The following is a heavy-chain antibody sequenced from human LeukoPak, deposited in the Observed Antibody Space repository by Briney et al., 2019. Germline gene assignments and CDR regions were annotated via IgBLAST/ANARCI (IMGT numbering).Heavy chain of an antibody. Sequence: GGSLRLSCAASGFTFSSRDWMTWVRQAPGKGLEWVANIKQDGSEKYYVDSVKGRFTISRDSAKNALYLQMNSLRAEDTAVYYCARVAMIVAKPYDNWGQGTLVTVSS. CDR2: IKQDGSEK. D-gene: IGHD3-22*01. V-gene: IGHV3-7*01. CDR3: ARVAMIVAKPYDN. J-gene: IGHJ4*02. CDR1: GFTFSSRDW.